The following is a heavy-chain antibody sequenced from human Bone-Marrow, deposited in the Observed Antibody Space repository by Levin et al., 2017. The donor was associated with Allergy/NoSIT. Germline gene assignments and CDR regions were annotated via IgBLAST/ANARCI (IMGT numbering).Heavy chain of an antibody. D-gene: IGHD2-21*01. V-gene: IGHV3-23*01. Sequence: GESLKISCAASGFTFSSYAMSWVRQAPGKGLEWVSAISGSGGSTYYADSVKGRFTISRDNSKNTLYLQMNSLRAEDTAVYYCAKVCCGGDCQTRYYFDYWGQGTLVTVSS. CDR2: ISGSGGST. J-gene: IGHJ4*02. CDR3: AKVCCGGDCQTRYYFDY. CDR1: GFTFSSYA.